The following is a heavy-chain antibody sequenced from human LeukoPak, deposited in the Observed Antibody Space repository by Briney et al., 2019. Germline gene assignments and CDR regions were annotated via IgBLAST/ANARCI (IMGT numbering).Heavy chain of an antibody. CDR3: ARIAKGKDYYYYYMDV. V-gene: IGHV4-59*01. CDR1: GGSISSYY. D-gene: IGHD2-21*01. Sequence: PSETLSLTCTVSGGSISSYYWSWIRQPPGKELEWIGYIYYSGSTNYNPSLKSRVTISVDTSKNQFSLKLNSVTAADTAVYYCARIAKGKDYYYYYMDVWGSGTTVTVSS. CDR2: IYYSGST. J-gene: IGHJ6*03.